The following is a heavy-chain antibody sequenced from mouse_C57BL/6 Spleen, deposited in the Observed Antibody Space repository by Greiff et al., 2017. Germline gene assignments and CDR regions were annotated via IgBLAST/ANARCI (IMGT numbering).Heavy chain of an antibody. D-gene: IGHD2-10*01. V-gene: IGHV1-52*01. CDR3: ARGDPISYYGNYDY. J-gene: IGHJ2*01. CDR2: IDPSDSET. Sequence: QVQLKQPGAELVRPGSSVKLSCKASGYTFTSYWMHWVKQRPIQGLEWISNIDPSDSETHYNQKFKYKATLTVDKSSSKAYMQLSSLTSEDSAVYYSARGDPISYYGNYDYWGQGTTLTVSS. CDR1: GYTFTSYW.